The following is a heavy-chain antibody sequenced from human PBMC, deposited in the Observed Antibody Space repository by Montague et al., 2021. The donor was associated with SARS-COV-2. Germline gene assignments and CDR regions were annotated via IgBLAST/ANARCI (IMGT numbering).Heavy chain of an antibody. CDR3: VRYSGWFYFDF. CDR2: TYYRSKWYS. Sequence: CAISGDSVSGNRLTWSWLRQSPSRRLECLGRTYYRSKWYSDYAXXVRGRPTVNPDASKNEFSLELNYVTSEDTAVYYCVRYSGWFYFDFWGQGTLVTVSS. J-gene: IGHJ4*02. V-gene: IGHV6-1*01. CDR1: GDSVSGNRLT. D-gene: IGHD6-19*01.